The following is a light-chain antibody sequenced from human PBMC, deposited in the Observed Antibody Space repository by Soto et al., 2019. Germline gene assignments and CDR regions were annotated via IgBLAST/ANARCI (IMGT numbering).Light chain of an antibody. CDR3: SSYTSNILYV. Sequence: QPVLTQPASVSGSPGQSITISCTGTSSDVGGYNYVSWYQQHPGKAPKLLLYEVTVRPSGVSNRFSGSKSGNTASLTISGLQAEDEADYYCSSYTSNILYVFGTGTKLTVL. V-gene: IGLV2-14*01. J-gene: IGLJ1*01. CDR2: EVT. CDR1: SSDVGGYNY.